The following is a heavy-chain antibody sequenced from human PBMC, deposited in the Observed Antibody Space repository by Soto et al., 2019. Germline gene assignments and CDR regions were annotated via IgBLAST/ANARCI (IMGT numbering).Heavy chain of an antibody. V-gene: IGHV4-34*09. J-gene: IGHJ4*02. CDR3: ARSVGDYPTGYFDY. CDR1: GGSFSGYY. CDR2: INHSGST. D-gene: IGHD4-17*01. Sequence: SETLSLTCAVYGGSFSGYYWSWIRQPPGKELKWIREINHSGSTNYNPSIKSRVNISVDTSKNQFSLKLSSVTAADTVVYYCARSVGDYPTGYFDYWGQGTLVTVSS.